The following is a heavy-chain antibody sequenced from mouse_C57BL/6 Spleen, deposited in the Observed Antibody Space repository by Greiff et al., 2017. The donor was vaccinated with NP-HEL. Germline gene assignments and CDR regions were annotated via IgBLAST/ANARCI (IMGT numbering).Heavy chain of an antibody. CDR2: ISSGSSTI. J-gene: IGHJ1*03. Sequence: EVQGVESGGGLVKPGGSLKLSCAASGFTFSDYGMHWVRQAPEKGLEWVAYISSGSSTIYYADTVKGRFTISRDNAKNTLFLQMTSLRSEDTAMYYCARSGTYFDVWGTGTTVTVSS. CDR1: GFTFSDYG. CDR3: ARSGTYFDV. D-gene: IGHD4-1*01. V-gene: IGHV5-17*01.